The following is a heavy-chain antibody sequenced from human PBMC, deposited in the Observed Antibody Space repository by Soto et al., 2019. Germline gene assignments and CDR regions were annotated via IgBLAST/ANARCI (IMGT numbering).Heavy chain of an antibody. CDR1: GGSIINYY. CDR3: ARTLSGFTHGPLDY. V-gene: IGHV4-59*08. Sequence: PSEPLSHTCTVAGGSIINYYWDWIRQPPGKDLEWIGFIYYSGSTSYNPSLKSRVTISVDTSKNQFSLKLSSVTAADTAVYYCARTLSGFTHGPLDYWGQGTLVTVSS. D-gene: IGHD5-12*01. CDR2: IYYSGST. J-gene: IGHJ4*02.